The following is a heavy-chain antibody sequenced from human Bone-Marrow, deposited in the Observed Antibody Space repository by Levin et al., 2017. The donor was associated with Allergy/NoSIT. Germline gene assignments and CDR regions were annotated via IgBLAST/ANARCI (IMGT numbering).Heavy chain of an antibody. CDR2: IYPGDSDT. J-gene: IGHJ4*02. CDR1: EYSFTTYW. CDR3: ARQSFDSSGYYWAAFDH. Sequence: KVSCKGSEYSFTTYWIAWFRQMPGKGLEWMAIIYPGDSDTRYSPSFEGQVTISADKSISTAYLQWSSLKASDTAMYYCARQSFDSSGYYWAAFDHWGQGTLVTVSS. D-gene: IGHD3-22*01. V-gene: IGHV5-51*01.